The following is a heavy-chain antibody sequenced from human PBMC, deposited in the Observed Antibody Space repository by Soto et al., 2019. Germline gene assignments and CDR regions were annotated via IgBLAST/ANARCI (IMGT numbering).Heavy chain of an antibody. V-gene: IGHV1-69*12. D-gene: IGHD5-12*01. J-gene: IGHJ6*02. CDR1: GGTFSSYA. CDR3: ASSVAKYYYYGMDV. CDR2: IIPIFGTA. Sequence: QVQLVQSGAEVKKPGSSVKVSCKASGGTFSSYAISWVRQAPGQGLGWMGGIIPIFGTAKDAQKFQGRVTITADESTSTAYMELSSLRSEDTAVYYCASSVAKYYYYGMDVWGQGTTVTVSS.